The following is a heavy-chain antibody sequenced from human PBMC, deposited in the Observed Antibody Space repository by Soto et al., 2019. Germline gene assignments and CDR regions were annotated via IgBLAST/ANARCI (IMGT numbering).Heavy chain of an antibody. J-gene: IGHJ6*01. CDR3: AREPVGDYVLGRNYYNYGMDV. V-gene: IGHV3-33*01. CDR2: IWYDGSKK. Sequence: GGTLRLSCAASGLTFSSYGMHWVRQAPGKGLEWVAVIWYDGSKKEYADSVKGRFAISRDNSKNTVFLQMNSLRDEDTALYYCAREPVGDYVLGRNYYNYGMDVRGQGTTVPVFS. CDR1: GLTFSSYG. D-gene: IGHD4-17*01.